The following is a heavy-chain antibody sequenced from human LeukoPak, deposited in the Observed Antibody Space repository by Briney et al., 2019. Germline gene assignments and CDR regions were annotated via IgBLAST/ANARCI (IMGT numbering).Heavy chain of an antibody. CDR1: GFTFSSYA. V-gene: IGHV3-23*01. D-gene: IGHD5-18*01. Sequence: PGGSLRLSCAASGFTFSSYAMSWVRQAPGKGLEWVSVISGSGGRTSYADSVKGRFTVSRDNSKNTLYLQMNSLRDEDTAVYYCAKEGDTAMVTALDYWGQGTLVTVSS. CDR2: ISGSGGRT. CDR3: AKEGDTAMVTALDY. J-gene: IGHJ4*02.